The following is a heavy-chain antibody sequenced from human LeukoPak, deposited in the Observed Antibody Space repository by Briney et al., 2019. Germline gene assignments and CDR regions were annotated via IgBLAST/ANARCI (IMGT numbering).Heavy chain of an antibody. V-gene: IGHV5-51*01. Sequence: GESLRISCKGSGYSFTSYWIGWVRQMPGKGLEWMGIIYPGDSDTRYSPSFQGQVTISADKSISTAYLQWSSLKASDTAMYYCARQRRSGPHSHNWFDPWGQGTLVTVSS. CDR1: GYSFTSYW. D-gene: IGHD6-25*01. CDR3: ARQRRSGPHSHNWFDP. CDR2: IYPGDSDT. J-gene: IGHJ5*02.